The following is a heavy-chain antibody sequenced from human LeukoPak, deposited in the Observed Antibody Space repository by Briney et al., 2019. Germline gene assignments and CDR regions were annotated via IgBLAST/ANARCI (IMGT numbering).Heavy chain of an antibody. CDR3: ARDYRDNSGWCDY. Sequence: AGSLRLSCDASGFTINNYNLYWVGQAPRKGLEWVSSISRSSVDIYYADSVSGRFTISRDNAKSSLYLQLNSLRVEDTAVYYCARDYRDNSGWCDYWGQGTLVSVSS. D-gene: IGHD6-19*01. J-gene: IGHJ4*02. V-gene: IGHV3-21*01. CDR2: ISRSSVDI. CDR1: GFTINNYN.